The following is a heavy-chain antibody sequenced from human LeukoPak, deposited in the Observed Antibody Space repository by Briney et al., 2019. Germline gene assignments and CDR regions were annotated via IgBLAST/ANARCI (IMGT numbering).Heavy chain of an antibody. CDR2: IYDSGST. CDR1: GGSISSSNYY. V-gene: IGHV4-39*07. CDR3: ARGRAPYNWFDP. J-gene: IGHJ5*02. Sequence: SETLSLTCTVSGGSISSSNYYWGWIRQPPGKGREGIGSIYDSGSTYYNPSLKSRVTISAATSNTQFSLRLSYATAADTAVYYCARGRAPYNWFDPWGQGTLVTASS.